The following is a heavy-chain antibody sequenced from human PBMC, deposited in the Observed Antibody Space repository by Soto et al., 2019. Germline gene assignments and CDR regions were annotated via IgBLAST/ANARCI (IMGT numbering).Heavy chain of an antibody. Sequence: GGSLRLSCAASGFTFSSYGMHWVRQAPGKGLEWVAVISYDGSNKYYADSVKGRFTISRDNSKNTLYLQMNSLRAEDTAVYYCAKSDAYCSSTRCSHDYYYYGMDVWGQGTTVTVSS. J-gene: IGHJ6*02. CDR1: GFTFSSYG. D-gene: IGHD2-2*01. CDR2: ISYDGSNK. CDR3: AKSDAYCSSTRCSHDYYYYGMDV. V-gene: IGHV3-30*18.